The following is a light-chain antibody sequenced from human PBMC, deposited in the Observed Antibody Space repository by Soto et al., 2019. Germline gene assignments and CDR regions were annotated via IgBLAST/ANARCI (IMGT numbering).Light chain of an antibody. V-gene: IGKV3-11*01. J-gene: IGKJ4*01. CDR3: QQRDIWPLS. CDR2: DAS. CDR1: QSVGNH. Sequence: EIVLTQSPTTLSLSPGERAILSCRASQSVGNHLAWYQQKAGQAPRLLIYDASNRATGVPARFSGRGSATYFTLTISGPERDDFAVYYCQQRDIWPLSFGGGTKVDIK.